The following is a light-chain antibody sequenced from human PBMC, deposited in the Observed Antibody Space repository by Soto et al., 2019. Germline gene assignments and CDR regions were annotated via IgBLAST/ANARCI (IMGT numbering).Light chain of an antibody. V-gene: IGLV3-21*04. CDR2: YDS. J-gene: IGLJ1*01. CDR3: QVWDSSSDHPGYV. Sequence: SYELTQPPSVSVARGKTARITCGGNNIGSKSVHWYQQKPGQAPVLVIYYDSDRPSGIPERFSGSNSGNTATLTISRVEAGDEADYYCQVWDSSSDHPGYVFGTGTKLTVL. CDR1: NIGSKS.